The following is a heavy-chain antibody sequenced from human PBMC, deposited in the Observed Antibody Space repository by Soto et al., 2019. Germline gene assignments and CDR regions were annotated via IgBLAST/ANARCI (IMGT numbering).Heavy chain of an antibody. Sequence: ESLKISCKASGYTFTHYWIGWVRQMPGKGLEWMGIIYPGDSDTRYSPSFQGQVTISADKSISTAYLQWSSLKASDTAMYYCARFGDCSGGSCYSLPYYYYGMVVWGQGTTVTVSS. CDR3: ARFGDCSGGSCYSLPYYYYGMVV. CDR2: IYPGDSDT. J-gene: IGHJ6*02. D-gene: IGHD2-15*01. V-gene: IGHV5-51*01. CDR1: GYTFTHYW.